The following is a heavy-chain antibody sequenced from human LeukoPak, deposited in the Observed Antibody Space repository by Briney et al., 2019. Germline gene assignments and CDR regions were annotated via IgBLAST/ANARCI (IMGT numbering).Heavy chain of an antibody. Sequence: GGSLRLSCAASGFTFTNHWMHWARQTPGEGLVWVLGVNVDGSSTFYADSVKGRFTISRDNVKNTLDLQMNSLRVEDTAVYDCGPLDYGDWGQGTLVTVSS. CDR2: VNVDGSST. D-gene: IGHD4-17*01. CDR3: GPLDYGD. V-gene: IGHV3-74*01. CDR1: GFTFTNHW. J-gene: IGHJ4*02.